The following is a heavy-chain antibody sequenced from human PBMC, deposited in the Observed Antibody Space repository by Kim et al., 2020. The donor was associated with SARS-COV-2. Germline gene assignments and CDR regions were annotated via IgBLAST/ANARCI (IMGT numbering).Heavy chain of an antibody. Sequence: SETLSLTCAVYGGSFSGYYWSWIRQPPGKGLEWIGEINHSGSTNYNPSLKSRVTISVDTSKNQFSLKLSSVTAADTAVYYCARLGYYGGNSFVRGAKRDDYWGQGTLVTVSS. CDR3: ARLGYYGGNSFVRGAKRDDY. V-gene: IGHV4-34*01. D-gene: IGHD4-17*01. CDR2: INHSGST. CDR1: GGSFSGYY. J-gene: IGHJ4*02.